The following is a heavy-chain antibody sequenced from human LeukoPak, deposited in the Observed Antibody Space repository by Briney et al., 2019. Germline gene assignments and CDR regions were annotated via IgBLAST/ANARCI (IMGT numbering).Heavy chain of an antibody. D-gene: IGHD2/OR15-2a*01. J-gene: IGHJ4*02. CDR3: ARAGSIPYFDY. Sequence: PAASVKVSCKASGYTFTGYYIHWVRQAPGQGLEWMGWINPNTGGTNYAQNFPGRVTLTRGTSISTAYMELSGLRSDDTAVYYCARAGSIPYFDYWGQGTLVTVSS. V-gene: IGHV1-2*02. CDR1: GYTFTGYY. CDR2: INPNTGGT.